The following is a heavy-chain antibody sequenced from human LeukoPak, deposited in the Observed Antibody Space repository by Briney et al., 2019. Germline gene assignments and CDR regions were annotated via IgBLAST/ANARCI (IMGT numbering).Heavy chain of an antibody. CDR2: IYYSGST. CDR1: GGSISSSSYY. Sequence: SETLSLTCTVSGGSISSSSYYWGWIRQPPGKGLEWIGSIYYSGSTYYNPSLKSRVTISVDTSKNQFSLKLSSVTAADTAVYYCARDHYYDSSGSNYYYYYMDVWGKGTTVTVSS. CDR3: ARDHYYDSSGSNYYYYYMDV. D-gene: IGHD3-22*01. V-gene: IGHV4-39*02. J-gene: IGHJ6*03.